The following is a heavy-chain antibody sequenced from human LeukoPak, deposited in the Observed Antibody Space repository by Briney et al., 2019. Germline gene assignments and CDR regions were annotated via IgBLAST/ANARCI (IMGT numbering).Heavy chain of an antibody. Sequence: GSLRVSCAASGFTFSSYAISGVRQDPGEELEWVSAISGSGGSTYYAGSVKGRFTISRDNSKNTLYLQMNSRRAEDTAVYYCAKRRGSYYTGIDYWGQGTLVTVSS. CDR2: ISGSGGST. D-gene: IGHD1-26*01. CDR3: AKRRGSYYTGIDY. J-gene: IGHJ4*02. V-gene: IGHV3-23*01. CDR1: GFTFSSYA.